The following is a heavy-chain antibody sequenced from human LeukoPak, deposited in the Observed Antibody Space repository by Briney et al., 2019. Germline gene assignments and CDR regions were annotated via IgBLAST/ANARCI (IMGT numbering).Heavy chain of an antibody. Sequence: SETLSLTCTVSGASISSHYWSWIRQPPGKGLEWIAYIYFSGSTNYNPSLKSRVTISVDTSKNRFSLKLSSVNAADTAVYYCAYSSGWDAEYFQHWGQGTLVTVSS. D-gene: IGHD6-25*01. V-gene: IGHV4-59*11. CDR2: IYFSGST. CDR3: AYSSGWDAEYFQH. J-gene: IGHJ1*01. CDR1: GASISSHY.